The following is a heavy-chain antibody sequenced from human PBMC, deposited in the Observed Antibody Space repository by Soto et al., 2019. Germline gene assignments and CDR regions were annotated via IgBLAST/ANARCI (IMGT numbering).Heavy chain of an antibody. CDR1: GFTFSSYA. CDR3: AKDGEFWSGYFKYYFDY. D-gene: IGHD3-3*01. CDR2: ISGSGGST. J-gene: IGHJ4*02. V-gene: IGHV3-23*01. Sequence: GGSLRLACAASGFTFSSYAMSWVRQAPGKGLEWVSAISGSGGSTYYADSVKGRFTISRDNSKNTLYLQMNSLRAEDTAVYYCAKDGEFWSGYFKYYFDYWGQGTLVTVS.